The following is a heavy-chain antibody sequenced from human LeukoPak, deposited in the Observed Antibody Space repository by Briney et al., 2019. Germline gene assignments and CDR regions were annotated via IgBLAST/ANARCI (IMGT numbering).Heavy chain of an antibody. CDR2: IYHSGST. J-gene: IGHJ4*02. V-gene: IGHV4-4*02. D-gene: IGHD6-19*01. Sequence: PSETLSPTCAVSGGSISSSNWWSWVRQPPGKGLEWIGEIYHSGSTNYNPSLKSRVTISVDKSKNQFSLKLSSVTAADTAVYYCARAARYSSSGPVFDYWGQGTLVTVSS. CDR3: ARAARYSSSGPVFDY. CDR1: GGSISSSNW.